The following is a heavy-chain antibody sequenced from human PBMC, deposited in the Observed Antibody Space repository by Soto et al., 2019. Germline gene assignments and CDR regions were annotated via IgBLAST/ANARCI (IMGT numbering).Heavy chain of an antibody. J-gene: IGHJ4*02. D-gene: IGHD6-25*01. V-gene: IGHV3-21*06. Sequence: SVKGRFTISRDNAKNSLYLQMSSLRAEDTAVCYCAREATAEYFFDFWGQGTQVTVSS. CDR3: AREATAEYFFDF.